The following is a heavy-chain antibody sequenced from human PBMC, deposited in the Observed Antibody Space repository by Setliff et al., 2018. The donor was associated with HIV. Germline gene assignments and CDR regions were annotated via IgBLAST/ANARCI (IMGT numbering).Heavy chain of an antibody. CDR2: IKQDGSEK. J-gene: IGHJ3*02. V-gene: IGHV3-7*03. D-gene: IGHD3-22*01. CDR1: GFTFSSCW. CDR3: ARTYYYDASGYYRPFDI. Sequence: GGSLRLSCAASGFTFSSCWVTWVRQGPGKGLEWVANIKQDGSEKYYVDFVKGRFTISRDNAKNSLYLQMNSLRAEDTAVYYCARTYYYDASGYYRPFDIWGQGTMVTVSS.